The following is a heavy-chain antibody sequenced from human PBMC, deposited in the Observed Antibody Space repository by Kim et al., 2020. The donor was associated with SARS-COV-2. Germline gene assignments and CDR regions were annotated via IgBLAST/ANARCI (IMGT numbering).Heavy chain of an antibody. CDR3: ARDRQGSGSYYNSPYYYYYGMDV. J-gene: IGHJ6*02. CDR1: GGSISSGGYY. D-gene: IGHD3-10*01. CDR2: IYYSGST. V-gene: IGHV4-31*03. Sequence: SETLSLTCTVSGGSISSGGYYWSWIRQHPGKGLEWIGYIYYSGSTYSNPSLKSRVTISVDTSKNQFSLKLSSVTAADTAVYYCARDRQGSGSYYNSPYYYYYGMDVGGQGTTVTVSS.